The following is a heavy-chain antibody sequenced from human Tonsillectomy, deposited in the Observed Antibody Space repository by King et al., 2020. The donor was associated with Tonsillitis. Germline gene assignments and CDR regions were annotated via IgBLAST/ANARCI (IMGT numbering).Heavy chain of an antibody. Sequence: VQLVESGGGLVQPGGSLRLSCAASGFTFSSFAMNWVRQAPGKGLEWVSAISGSGYNTFYADSVKARFTISRDNSKNTLFLQMNSLRADATAVYYCAKSGGVAATGTFRDYYYYYMDVWGKGTTVTVSS. J-gene: IGHJ6*03. CDR1: GFTFSSFA. CDR2: ISGSGYNT. CDR3: AKSGGVAATGTFRDYYYYYMDV. D-gene: IGHD6-13*01. V-gene: IGHV3-23*04.